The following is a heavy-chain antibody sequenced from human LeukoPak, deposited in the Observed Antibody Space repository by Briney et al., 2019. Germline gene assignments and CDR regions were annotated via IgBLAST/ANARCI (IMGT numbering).Heavy chain of an antibody. V-gene: IGHV3-7*01. D-gene: IGHD5-18*01. CDR3: ARASTAMVTQPFDY. Sequence: QPGGSLRLSCAASGFAFSDSWMTWIRQAPGKGLEWVAFIKGDGSAKKYVDSVKGRFTISRDNAKNSLFLQMNSLRAEDTAVYYCARASTAMVTQPFDYWGQGTLVTVSS. J-gene: IGHJ4*02. CDR2: IKGDGSAK. CDR1: GFAFSDSW.